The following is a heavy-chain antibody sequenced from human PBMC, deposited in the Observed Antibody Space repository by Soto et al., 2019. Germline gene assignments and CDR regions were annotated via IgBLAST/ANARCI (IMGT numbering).Heavy chain of an antibody. V-gene: IGHV4-31*03. CDR2: IYYTGST. Sequence: SETLSLTCTVSGGSISNGGYYWTWIRQHPGKGLEAIGHIYYTGSTFYNPSLKGRVAISIDTSKNQFSLRLTSVTAADTAIYYCARNQITYYDNMNGSLYYFDCWGQGTLVTVSS. J-gene: IGHJ4*02. CDR1: GGSISNGGYY. CDR3: ARNQITYYDNMNGSLYYFDC. D-gene: IGHD3-22*01.